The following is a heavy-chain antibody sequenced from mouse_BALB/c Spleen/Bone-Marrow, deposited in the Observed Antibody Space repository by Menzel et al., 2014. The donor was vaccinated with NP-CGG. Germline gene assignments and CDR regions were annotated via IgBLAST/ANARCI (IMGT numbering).Heavy chain of an antibody. V-gene: IGHV5-9-3*01. Sequence: EVQLVESGGGLVKPGGSLKLSCAASGFTFSSYAMSWVRQTPEKRLEWVATISSGGTYTYSPDSVKGRFTISRDNAKDTLNLQMSSLRSEDTAMYYYSRQEGYAMDYWGQGTSVTVSS. J-gene: IGHJ4*01. CDR1: GFTFSSYA. CDR3: SRQEGYAMDY. CDR2: ISSGGTYT.